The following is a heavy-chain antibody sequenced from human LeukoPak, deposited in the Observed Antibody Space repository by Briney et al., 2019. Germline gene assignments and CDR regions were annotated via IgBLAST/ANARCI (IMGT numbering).Heavy chain of an antibody. V-gene: IGHV4-34*01. CDR3: ARLRYNWNVCVFDI. D-gene: IGHD1-1*01. CDR2: INHSGST. CDR1: DGSFSGYY. J-gene: IGHJ3*02. Sequence: SETLSLTCGVYDGSFSGYYWSWIRQPPGKGLEWIGEINHSGSTNYNPSLKSRVTISLDTSKNQFSLKLSSVTAADAAVYYCARLRYNWNVCVFDIWGQGTMVTISS.